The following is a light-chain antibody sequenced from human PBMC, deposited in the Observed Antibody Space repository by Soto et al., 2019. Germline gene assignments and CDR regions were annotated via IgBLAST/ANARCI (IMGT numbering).Light chain of an antibody. Sequence: QSVLTQSPSASASLGASVKLTCTLSSGHSNYAIAWHQQQPEKGPRYLMKLISDGSHSKGDGIPDRFSGSSSGAERYLTISSLQSEDEADYYCQTWGTGFWVFGGGTKLTVL. CDR1: SGHSNYA. CDR3: QTWGTGFWV. V-gene: IGLV4-69*01. CDR2: LISDGSH. J-gene: IGLJ3*02.